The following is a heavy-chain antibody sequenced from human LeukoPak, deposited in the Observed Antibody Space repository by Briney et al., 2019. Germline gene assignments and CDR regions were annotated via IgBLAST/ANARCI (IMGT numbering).Heavy chain of an antibody. CDR1: GFTFSSYA. D-gene: IGHD5-24*01. CDR2: ISDSGGNT. V-gene: IGHV3-23*01. J-gene: IGHJ4*02. Sequence: GGSLRLSCAASGFTFSSYAMSWVRQAPGKGLEWVSVISDSGGNTYYADSVKGRFTISRDNSKNTLYLQTNSLRAEDTAVYYCANDVEMATITSDYWGQGTLVTVSS. CDR3: ANDVEMATITSDY.